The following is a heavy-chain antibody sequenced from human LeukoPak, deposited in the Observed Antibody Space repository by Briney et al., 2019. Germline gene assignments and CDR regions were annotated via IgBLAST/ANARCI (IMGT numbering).Heavy chain of an antibody. D-gene: IGHD3-22*01. J-gene: IGHJ4*02. CDR2: INPHSGGT. V-gene: IGHV1-2*02. Sequence: ASVKVSCKASGGTFSSYAISWVRQAPGQGLEWMGWINPHSGGTNYAQKFQGRVTMTRDTSISTAYMELSRLRSDDTAVYYCARLSGVRVVITAHFDYWGQGTLVTVSS. CDR1: GGTFSSYA. CDR3: ARLSGVRVVITAHFDY.